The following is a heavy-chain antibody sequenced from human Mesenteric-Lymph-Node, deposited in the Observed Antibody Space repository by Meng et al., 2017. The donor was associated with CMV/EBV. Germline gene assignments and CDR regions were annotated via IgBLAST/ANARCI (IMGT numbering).Heavy chain of an antibody. CDR3: ARDNYDIWSGFYGTDV. CDR1: GFTFGNFW. CDR2: IKQDGSEK. D-gene: IGHD3-3*01. J-gene: IGHJ6*02. Sequence: GGSLRLSCAASGFTFGNFWMSWVRQAPGKGLEWVANIKQDGSEKYYVDSVKGRFTISRDNAKNSLYLQMNSLRAEDTAVYYCARDNYDIWSGFYGTDVWGQGTTVTVSS. V-gene: IGHV3-7*01.